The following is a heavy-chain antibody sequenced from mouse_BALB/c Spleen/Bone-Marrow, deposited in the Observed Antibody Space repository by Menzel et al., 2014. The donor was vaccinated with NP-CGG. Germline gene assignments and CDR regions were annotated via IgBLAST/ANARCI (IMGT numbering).Heavy chain of an antibody. Sequence: QVQLQQSGAELVRPGTSVKVSCKASGYAFTNYLIEWVKKRPGQGLEWIGVINPGSGGTNYNEKFKGRATLTADRSSSTAYMQLSSLTSDDSAVYFCARKWTVINYAMDQWGQGTSVTVSS. D-gene: IGHD1-3*01. CDR1: GYAFTNYL. J-gene: IGHJ4*01. CDR2: INPGSGGT. V-gene: IGHV1-54*01. CDR3: ARKWTVINYAMDQ.